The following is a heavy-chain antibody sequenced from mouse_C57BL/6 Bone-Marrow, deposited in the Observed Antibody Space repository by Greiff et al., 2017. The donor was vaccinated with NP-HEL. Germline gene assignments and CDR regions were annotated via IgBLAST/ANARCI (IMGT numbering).Heavy chain of an antibody. Sequence: QVQLQQSGAELARPGASVKLSCKASGYTFTSYGISWVKQRTGQGLEWIGEIYPRSGNTYYNEKFKGKATLTADTSSSTAYMELRSLTSEDSAVYFCAIGGNWDVGYYFYCWGQGTTLTVTA. CDR3: AIGGNWDVGYYFYC. CDR1: GYTFTSYG. V-gene: IGHV1-81*01. J-gene: IGHJ2*01. D-gene: IGHD4-1*01. CDR2: IYPRSGNT.